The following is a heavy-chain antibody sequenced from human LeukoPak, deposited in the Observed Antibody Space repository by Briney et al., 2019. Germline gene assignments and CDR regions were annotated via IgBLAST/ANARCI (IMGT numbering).Heavy chain of an antibody. D-gene: IGHD5-18*01. CDR2: IKQDESEK. CDR1: GFSLSNYW. J-gene: IGHJ6*02. V-gene: IGHV3-7*01. Sequence: PGGSLRLSCAASGFSLSNYWMSWVRQAPGKGLEWVANIKQDESEKLYVDSVKGRFTISRDNAENSVYLQMNSLRDEDTAVYYCARGRFNYGWGMDVWGQGTTVTASS. CDR3: ARGRFNYGWGMDV.